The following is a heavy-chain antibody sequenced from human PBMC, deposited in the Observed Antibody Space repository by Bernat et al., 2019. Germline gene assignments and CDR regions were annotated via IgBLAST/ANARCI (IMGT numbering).Heavy chain of an antibody. CDR1: GYMFTSNA. Sequence: QVHLLQSGAEVKKPGASVKVSCKASGYMFTSNAMHWVGQAPGQRPEWMGWINTDNGNTRYSQNFQGRVTITKDTSATTVYMELSSLRSEDTAVYYCARDLGAYYDSSGYTIDIWGQGTMVTVSA. CDR2: INTDNGNT. D-gene: IGHD3-22*01. CDR3: ARDLGAYYDSSGYTIDI. V-gene: IGHV1-3*04. J-gene: IGHJ3*02.